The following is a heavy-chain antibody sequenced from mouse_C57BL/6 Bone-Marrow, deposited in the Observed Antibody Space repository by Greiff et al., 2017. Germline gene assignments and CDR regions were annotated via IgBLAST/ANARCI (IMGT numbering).Heavy chain of an antibody. D-gene: IGHD3-2*01. CDR2: IDPSDSYT. J-gene: IGHJ3*01. CDR1: GYTFTSYW. V-gene: IGHV1-69*01. CDR3: ARRGQLAWFAD. Sequence: VQLQQPGAELVMPGASVKLSCKASGYTFTSYWMHWVKQRPGQGLEWIGEIDPSDSYTNYNQKFKGKSTLTVDKSSSTAYMQLSSLTSEDSAVYYCARRGQLAWFADWGQGTLVTVSA.